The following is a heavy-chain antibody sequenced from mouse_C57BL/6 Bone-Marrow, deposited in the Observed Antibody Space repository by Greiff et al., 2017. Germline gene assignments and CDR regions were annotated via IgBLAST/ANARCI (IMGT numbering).Heavy chain of an antibody. CDR3: ARLAFDY. V-gene: IGHV5-4*01. CDR2: ISDGGSYT. Sequence: VQGVESGGGLVKPGGSLKLSCAASGFTFSSYAMSWVRQTPEKRLEWVATISDGGSYTYYPDNVTGRFTISRDTTKNNLYLQMSHLKYEDTAMYYCARLAFDYWGQGTTLTVSS. J-gene: IGHJ2*01. CDR1: GFTFSSYA.